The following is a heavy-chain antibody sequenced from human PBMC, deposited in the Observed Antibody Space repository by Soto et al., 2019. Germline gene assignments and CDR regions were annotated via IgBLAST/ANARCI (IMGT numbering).Heavy chain of an antibody. CDR2: ISAYNGNT. Sequence: ASVKVSCKASGYTFTSYGISWVRQAPGRGLEWMGWISAYNGNTNYAQKLQGRVTMTTDTSTSTAYMELRSLRSDDTAVYYCARGPYCGGDCYYDAFDIWGQGTMVTVSS. V-gene: IGHV1-18*04. CDR1: GYTFTSYG. D-gene: IGHD2-21*02. J-gene: IGHJ3*02. CDR3: ARGPYCGGDCYYDAFDI.